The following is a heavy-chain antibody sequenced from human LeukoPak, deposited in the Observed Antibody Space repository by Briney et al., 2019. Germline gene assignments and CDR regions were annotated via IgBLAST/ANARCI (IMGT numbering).Heavy chain of an antibody. D-gene: IGHD5-12*01. CDR2: IIPIFGTA. J-gene: IGHJ3*02. Sequence: SVKVSCKASGGTFSSYAISWVRQAPGQGLEWMGGIIPIFGTANYAQKFQGRVTITTDESTSTAYMELSSLRSEDTAVYYCVIVATSHTGFDIWGQGTMVTVSP. V-gene: IGHV1-69*05. CDR1: GGTFSSYA. CDR3: VIVATSHTGFDI.